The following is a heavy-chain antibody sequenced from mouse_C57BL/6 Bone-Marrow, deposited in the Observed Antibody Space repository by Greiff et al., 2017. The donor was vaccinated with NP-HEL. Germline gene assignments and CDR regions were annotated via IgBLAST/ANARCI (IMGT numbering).Heavy chain of an antibody. Sequence: DVMLVESGGDLVTPGGSLTLSCAASGFTFSSYGMSWVRQTPDKRLEWVATISSGGSYTYYPDSVKGRFTISRDNAKNTLNLKMSSLKSEDTALYYCARRDGDYWGQGTTLTVSS. D-gene: IGHD2-3*01. CDR1: GFTFSSYG. CDR3: ARRDGDY. J-gene: IGHJ2*01. CDR2: ISSGGSYT. V-gene: IGHV5-6*02.